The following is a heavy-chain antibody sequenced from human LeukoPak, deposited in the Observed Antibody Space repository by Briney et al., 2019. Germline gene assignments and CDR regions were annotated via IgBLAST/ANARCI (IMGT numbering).Heavy chain of an antibody. V-gene: IGHV3-23*01. Sequence: GGSLRLSCAASGFTFSSYAMSWVRQAPGKGLEWVSAISGSGGSTYYADSVKGRFTISRDNSKSTLYLQMNSLRAEDTAVYYCAKGPMIVVVNAWGQGTLVTVSS. CDR2: ISGSGGST. J-gene: IGHJ5*02. D-gene: IGHD3-22*01. CDR1: GFTFSSYA. CDR3: AKGPMIVVVNA.